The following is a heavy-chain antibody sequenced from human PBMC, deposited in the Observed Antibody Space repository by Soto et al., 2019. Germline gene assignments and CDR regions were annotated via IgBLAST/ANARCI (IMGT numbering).Heavy chain of an antibody. V-gene: IGHV3-74*01. CDR1: GFTFSSYW. D-gene: IGHD2-2*01. CDR2: INSDGSST. J-gene: IGHJ6*02. Sequence: GGSLRLSCAASGFTFSSYWMHWVRQAPGKGLVWVSRINSDGSSTSYADSVKVRFTITRDNAKNTLYLQMNSLRAEDTAVYYCARDDRCSSTSCYYYYGMDVWGQGTTVTVSS. CDR3: ARDDRCSSTSCYYYYGMDV.